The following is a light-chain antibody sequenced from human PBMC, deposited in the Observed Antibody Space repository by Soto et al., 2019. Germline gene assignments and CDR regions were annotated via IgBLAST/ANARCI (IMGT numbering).Light chain of an antibody. CDR1: SSNIGSNT. CDR3: AAWDDSLNGVV. Sequence: QSALTQSPSASGTPGQRVTISCSGASSNIGSNTVNWYQHLPGTAPKLLIYYNNQRPSGVPDRFSGSRSGTSASLAISGLQSGDDAYYYCAAWDDSLNGVVFGGGTKLTVL. V-gene: IGLV1-44*01. J-gene: IGLJ2*01. CDR2: YNN.